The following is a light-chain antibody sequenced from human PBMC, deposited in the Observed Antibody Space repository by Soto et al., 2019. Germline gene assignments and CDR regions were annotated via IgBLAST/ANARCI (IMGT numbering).Light chain of an antibody. CDR2: EVN. Sequence: QSALTQPPSASGSLGQSVTISCTGTSSDVGGYNYVSWYQQNPGKVPKLMIYEVNKRPSGVPDRFSGSKSGNTASLTVSGLQAEDEAAYYCTSYAGGNNVFGTGTKVTVL. CDR3: TSYAGGNNV. CDR1: SSDVGGYNY. V-gene: IGLV2-8*01. J-gene: IGLJ1*01.